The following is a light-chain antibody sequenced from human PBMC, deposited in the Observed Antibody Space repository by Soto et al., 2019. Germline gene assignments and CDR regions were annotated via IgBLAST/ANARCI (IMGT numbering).Light chain of an antibody. J-gene: IGKJ1*01. CDR3: QQYGSSPRT. V-gene: IGKV3-20*01. CDR2: GAS. CDR1: QSVSSSY. Sequence: EIVLTQSPGTLSLAPGERATLSCRASQSVSSSYLAWYQQKPGQAPSLLIYGASSRASRIPDRFSGSGSGTDFTLTISRLEPEDFAVYYCQQYGSSPRTFGQGTKVEIK.